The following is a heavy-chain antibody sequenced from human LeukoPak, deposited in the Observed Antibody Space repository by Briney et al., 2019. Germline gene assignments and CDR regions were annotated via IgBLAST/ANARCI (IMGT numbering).Heavy chain of an antibody. D-gene: IGHD4-17*01. CDR3: ARASNDYDQDAFDI. CDR2: INPSGGST. CDR1: GYTFTSYY. V-gene: IGHV1-46*01. J-gene: IGHJ3*02. Sequence: ASVKVSCKASGYTFTSYYMHWVRQAPGQGLEWLGIINPSGGSTSYAQKFQGRVTITRDTSTSTIYMEMSSLRSEDTAVYYVARASNDYDQDAFDIWGQGTLVTVSS.